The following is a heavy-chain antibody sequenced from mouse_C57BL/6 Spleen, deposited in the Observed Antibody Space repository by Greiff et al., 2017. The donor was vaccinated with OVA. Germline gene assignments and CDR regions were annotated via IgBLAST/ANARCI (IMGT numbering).Heavy chain of an antibody. CDR2: IRSKSNNYAT. D-gene: IGHD1-3*01. CDR3: VKHKGFGAMDY. J-gene: IGHJ4*01. CDR1: GFSFNTYA. Sequence: EVNVVESGGGLVQPKGSLKLSCAASGFSFNTYAMNWVRQAPGKGLEWVARIRSKSNNYATYYADSVKDRFTISRDDSESMLYLQMNNLKTEDTAMYYVVKHKGFGAMDYWGQGTSVTVSS. V-gene: IGHV10-1*01.